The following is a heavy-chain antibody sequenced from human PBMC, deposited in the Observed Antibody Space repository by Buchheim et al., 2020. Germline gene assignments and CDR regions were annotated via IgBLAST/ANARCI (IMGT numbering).Heavy chain of an antibody. J-gene: IGHJ6*02. D-gene: IGHD2-2*01. CDR2: IIPIFGTA. V-gene: IGHV1-69*06. CDR1: GGTFSSYA. Sequence: QVQLVQSGAEVKKPGSSVKVSCKASGGTFSSYAISWVRQAPGQGLEWMGGIIPIFGTANYAQKFQGRVTITADNSKSTAYMELSSLRSEDTAVYYCARDEYCSSTSCYSIYYYYGMDVWGQGTT. CDR3: ARDEYCSSTSCYSIYYYYGMDV.